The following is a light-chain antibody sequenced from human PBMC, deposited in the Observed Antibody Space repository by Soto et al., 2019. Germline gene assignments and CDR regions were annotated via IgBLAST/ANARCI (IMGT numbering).Light chain of an antibody. V-gene: IGLV1-47*01. CDR2: RNN. J-gene: IGLJ2*01. Sequence: QSALTQPPSASGIPGQRVTISCSGSSSNIGSNYVYWYQQLPGTAPKLLIYRNNQRPSGVPDRFSGSKSGTSASLAISGLRSEDEADYYCAAWDDSLSAVVFGGGTKVTVL. CDR3: AAWDDSLSAVV. CDR1: SSNIGSNY.